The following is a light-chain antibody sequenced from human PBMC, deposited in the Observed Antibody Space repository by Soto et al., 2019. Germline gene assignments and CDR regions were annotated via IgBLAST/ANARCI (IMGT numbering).Light chain of an antibody. V-gene: IGKV1-5*01. CDR3: QQYNDYWT. CDR1: QSITTW. Sequence: DIQMTQSPSTLSASVGDRVVITCRASQSITTWLAWYQQKPAKAPKLLIYDASSLESGVPSRFSGSGSGTEFTLTIRSLQPDDFATYYCQQYNDYWTFGQGTKVDI. J-gene: IGKJ1*01. CDR2: DAS.